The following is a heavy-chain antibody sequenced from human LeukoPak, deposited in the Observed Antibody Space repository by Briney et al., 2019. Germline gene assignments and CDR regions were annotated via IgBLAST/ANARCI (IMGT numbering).Heavy chain of an antibody. CDR3: ARVYSSGWYGAFDI. Sequence: GGSLRLSCAASGFTFSSYSMNWVRQAPGKGLEWVSSISSSSYIYYADSVKGRFTISRDNAKNSLYLQMNSLRAEDTAVYYCARVYSSGWYGAFDIWGQGTMVTVSS. V-gene: IGHV3-21*01. J-gene: IGHJ3*02. D-gene: IGHD6-19*01. CDR2: ISSSSYI. CDR1: GFTFSSYS.